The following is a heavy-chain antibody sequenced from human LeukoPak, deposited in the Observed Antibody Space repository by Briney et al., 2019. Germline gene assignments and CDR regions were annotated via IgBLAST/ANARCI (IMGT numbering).Heavy chain of an antibody. Sequence: PSETLSLTCTVSGGSISSYYWSWIRQPPGKGLEWIGYIYYSGSTNYNPSLKSRVTISVDTSKNQFSLKLSSVTAADTAVYYCARHFLPHYYYYGMDVWGQGTTGTVSS. J-gene: IGHJ6*02. CDR1: GGSISSYY. CDR3: ARHFLPHYYYYGMDV. D-gene: IGHD2/OR15-2a*01. V-gene: IGHV4-59*08. CDR2: IYYSGST.